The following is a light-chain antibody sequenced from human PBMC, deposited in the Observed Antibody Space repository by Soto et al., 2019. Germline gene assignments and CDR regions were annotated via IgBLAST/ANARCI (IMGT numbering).Light chain of an antibody. V-gene: IGLV2-14*01. CDR1: SSDVGGYNS. CDR2: EVS. CDR3: SSYTNTNSLV. J-gene: IGLJ2*01. Sequence: QSVLTQPASVSGSPGQSITISCTGTSSDVGGYNSVSWYQQHPDKAPQLMIFEVSKRPSGISDRFSGSKSGNTASLTISGLQAEDEADYYCSSYTNTNSLVFGGGTKVTVL.